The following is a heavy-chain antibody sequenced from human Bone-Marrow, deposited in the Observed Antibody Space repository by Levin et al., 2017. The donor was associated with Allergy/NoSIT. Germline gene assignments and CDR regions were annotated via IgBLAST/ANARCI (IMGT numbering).Heavy chain of an antibody. CDR2: MYHSGST. J-gene: IGHJ4*02. CDR1: GGSISSGGYS. Sequence: SETLSLTCAVSGGSISSGGYSWSWIRQPPGKGLEWIGYMYHSGSTYYNPSLKSRFTISMDRSKNHFYLNLTSVTAADTAVYFCAKSLWFGAYFDYWGQGTLVTVSS. D-gene: IGHD3-10*01. V-gene: IGHV4-30-2*01. CDR3: AKSLWFGAYFDY.